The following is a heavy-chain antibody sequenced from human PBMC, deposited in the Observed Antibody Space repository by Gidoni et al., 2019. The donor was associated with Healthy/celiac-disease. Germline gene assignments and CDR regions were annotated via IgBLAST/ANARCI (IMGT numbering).Heavy chain of an antibody. D-gene: IGHD2-21*01. CDR2: INAGNGNT. CDR1: GYTFTSYA. J-gene: IGHJ4*02. Sequence: QVQLVQSGAEVKKPGASVKVSCKASGYTFTSYAMHWVRQPPGQRLEWMGWINAGNGNTKYSQKFQGRVTITRDTSASTAYMELSSLRSEDTAVYYCARLSIGFYFDYWGQGTLVTVSS. CDR3: ARLSIGFYFDY. V-gene: IGHV1-3*01.